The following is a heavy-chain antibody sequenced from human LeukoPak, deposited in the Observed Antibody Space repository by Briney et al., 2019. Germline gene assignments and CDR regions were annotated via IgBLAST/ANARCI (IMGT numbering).Heavy chain of an antibody. Sequence: ASVKVSCNASGYTFTSYDINGVRQATGQGLEWKGCMNPNSGNTGYAQQFQGRVTMTRNTSISTAYMELSSLRSEDTAVYYCAVPTLQDAFDIWGQGTMVTVSS. CDR2: MNPNSGNT. J-gene: IGHJ3*02. D-gene: IGHD2-15*01. V-gene: IGHV1-8*01. CDR1: GYTFTSYD. CDR3: AVPTLQDAFDI.